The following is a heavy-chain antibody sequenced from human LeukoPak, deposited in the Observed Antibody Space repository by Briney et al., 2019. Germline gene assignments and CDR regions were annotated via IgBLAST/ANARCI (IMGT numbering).Heavy chain of an antibody. CDR1: GGSFSGYY. CDR2: INHSGST. CDR3: ARGADSYCTNGVCYLYYYYYMDV. V-gene: IGHV4-34*01. D-gene: IGHD2-8*01. Sequence: SETLSLTCAVYGGSFSGYYWSWIRQPPGKGLKWIGEINHSGSTNYNPSLKSRVTISVDTSKNQFSLKLSSVTAADTAVYYCARGADSYCTNGVCYLYYYYYMDVWGKGTTVTVSS. J-gene: IGHJ6*03.